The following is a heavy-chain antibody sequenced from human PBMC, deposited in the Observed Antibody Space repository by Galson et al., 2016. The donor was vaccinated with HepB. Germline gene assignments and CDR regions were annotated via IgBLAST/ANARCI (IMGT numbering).Heavy chain of an antibody. Sequence: SLRLSCAASGFTFSSYGMHWVRQAPGKGLEWAAVISYDGSNKYYADSVKGRFTISRDNSKNTLYLQMNSLRTEDTAVYYCAKDSWDRWLHWYFDLWGRGTLVTVSS. J-gene: IGHJ2*01. CDR3: AKDSWDRWLHWYFDL. D-gene: IGHD5-24*01. CDR2: ISYDGSNK. CDR1: GFTFSSYG. V-gene: IGHV3-30*18.